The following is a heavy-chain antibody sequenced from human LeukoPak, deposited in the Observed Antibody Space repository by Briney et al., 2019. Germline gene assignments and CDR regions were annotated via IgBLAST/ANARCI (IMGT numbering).Heavy chain of an antibody. CDR1: GGSISSYY. J-gene: IGHJ5*02. CDR2: IYTSGST. D-gene: IGHD3-10*01. CDR3: ARESYYGSGSLGAPGRSWFDP. V-gene: IGHV4-4*07. Sequence: SETLSLTCTVSGGSISSYYWSWIRQPAGKGLEWIGRIYTSGSTNYNPSLKSRVTMSVDTSKNQFSLKLSSVTAADTAAYYCARESYYGSGSLGAPGRSWFDPWGQGTLVTVSS.